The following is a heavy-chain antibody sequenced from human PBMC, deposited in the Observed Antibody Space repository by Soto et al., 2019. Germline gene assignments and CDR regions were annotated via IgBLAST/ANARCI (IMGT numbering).Heavy chain of an antibody. J-gene: IGHJ5*01. V-gene: IGHV4-39*01. CDR2: VYYNENT. D-gene: IGHD3-10*01. CDR3: ARRERYYGSPGWFDP. CDR1: GASINNFAYY. Sequence: QLQLQESGPGLVRPSETLSLTCSVSGASINNFAYYWGWIRQPPGKGLEWIGTVYYNENTYYNPPLKSRVAFSVDTAKHQFSLNLRSVTAADTASYFCARRERYYGSPGWFDPWGQGTLVTVSS.